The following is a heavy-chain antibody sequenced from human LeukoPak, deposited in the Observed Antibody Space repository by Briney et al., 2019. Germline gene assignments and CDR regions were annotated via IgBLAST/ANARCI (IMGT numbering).Heavy chain of an antibody. Sequence: GGSLRLSYAASGFTFSSYAMSWVRQAPGKGLEWVSGISGSGGSTYYADSVKGRFTISRDDSQNTLYLQMNSLSAEDTAVYYCAKVETSGGANCYALDYWGQGTLVTVSS. V-gene: IGHV3-23*01. CDR1: GFTFSSYA. D-gene: IGHD2-2*01. CDR2: ISGSGGST. J-gene: IGHJ4*02. CDR3: AKVETSGGANCYALDY.